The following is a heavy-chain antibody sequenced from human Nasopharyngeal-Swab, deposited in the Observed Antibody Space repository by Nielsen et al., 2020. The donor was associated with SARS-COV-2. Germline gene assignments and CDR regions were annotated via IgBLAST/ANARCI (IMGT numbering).Heavy chain of an antibody. J-gene: IGHJ3*02. V-gene: IGHV5-51*01. D-gene: IGHD5-18*01. Sequence: GGSLRLSCKGSGYSFTSYWIGWVRQMPGKGLEWMGIIYPGDSDTRYSPSLQGQVTISADKSISTAYLQWSSLKASDTAMYYCARSAANDAFDIWGQGTMVTVSS. CDR1: GYSFTSYW. CDR3: ARSAANDAFDI. CDR2: IYPGDSDT.